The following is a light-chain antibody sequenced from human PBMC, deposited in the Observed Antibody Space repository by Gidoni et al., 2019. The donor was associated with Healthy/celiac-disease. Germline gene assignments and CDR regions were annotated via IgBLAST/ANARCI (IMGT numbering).Light chain of an antibody. CDR3: QQYYSTPYT. J-gene: IGKJ2*01. V-gene: IGKV4-1*01. CDR1: QSVLYSSNNKNH. Sequence: DLAMTQSPDSLAVPLGDRATINRKSSQSVLYSSNNKNHLAWYQQKPGQPPKLLIYWASTRESGVPERFSGSGSGTDFTLTISSLQAEDVAVYYCQQYYSTPYTFGQGTKLEIK. CDR2: WAS.